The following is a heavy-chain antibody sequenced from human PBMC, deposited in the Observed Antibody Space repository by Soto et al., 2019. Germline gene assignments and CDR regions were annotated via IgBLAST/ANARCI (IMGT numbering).Heavy chain of an antibody. Sequence: QVQLVQSGAEEKKPGASVKVSCKASGYTFTSYAMHWVRQAPGQRLEWMGWINAGNGNTKYSQKFQGRVTITRDTAASTAYMGLSRLRCEDAAVYSAARSIWVVTALGYGGQGTLVTVSS. J-gene: IGHJ4*02. D-gene: IGHD2-21*02. V-gene: IGHV1-3*05. CDR2: INAGNGNT. CDR1: GYTFTSYA. CDR3: ARSIWVVTALGY.